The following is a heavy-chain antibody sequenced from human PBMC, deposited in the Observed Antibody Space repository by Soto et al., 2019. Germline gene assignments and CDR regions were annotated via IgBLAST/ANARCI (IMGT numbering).Heavy chain of an antibody. D-gene: IGHD5-18*01. Sequence: QVQLQESGPGLVNPSQTLSLTCTVSGDSINNGDYYWSWVRHHPVKGLEWIGYIYYSGATSNNPSLKGRXXFXLXXSESHFSLRLSSVTAADPAVYYCSREGYNYTGMDVWGQGTPVTVSS. V-gene: IGHV4-31*03. CDR2: IYYSGAT. J-gene: IGHJ6*02. CDR3: SREGYNYTGMDV. CDR1: GDSINNGDYY.